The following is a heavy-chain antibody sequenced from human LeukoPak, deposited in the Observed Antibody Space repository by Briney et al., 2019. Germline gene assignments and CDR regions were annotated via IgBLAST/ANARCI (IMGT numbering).Heavy chain of an antibody. CDR1: GGSISSYY. D-gene: IGHD4-23*01. CDR3: ARFDYGGNGGDY. Sequence: SETLSLTCTVPGGSISSYYWSWIRQPPGKGLEWIGYIYYSGSTNYNPSLKSRVTISVDTSKNQFSLKLSSVTAADTAVYYCARFDYGGNGGDYWGQGTLVTVSS. CDR2: IYYSGST. J-gene: IGHJ4*02. V-gene: IGHV4-59*08.